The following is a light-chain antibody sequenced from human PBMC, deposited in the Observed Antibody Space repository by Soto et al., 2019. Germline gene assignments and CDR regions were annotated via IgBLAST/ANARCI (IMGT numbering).Light chain of an antibody. J-gene: IGLJ7*01. CDR1: NIGSKS. CDR2: YDS. V-gene: IGLV3-21*04. CDR3: QVWDSSSDHPHAV. Sequence: SYELTQPPSVSVAPGKTARITCGGNNIGSKSVHWYQQKPGQAPVLVIYYDSDRPSGIPERFSGSNSGNTATLTISRVEAGDEADYYCQVWDSSSDHPHAVFGGGTQRTVL.